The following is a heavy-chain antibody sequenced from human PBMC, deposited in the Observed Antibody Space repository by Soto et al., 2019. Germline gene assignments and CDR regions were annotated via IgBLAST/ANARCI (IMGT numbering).Heavy chain of an antibody. V-gene: IGHV1-46*01. CDR2: INPSGGST. J-gene: IGHJ3*02. D-gene: IGHD1-26*01. Sequence: ASVKVSGKASGYTFTIYYMHCVRQAPGQGLEWMGIINPSGGSTSYAQKFQGRVTMTRDTSTSTVYMELSSLRSEDTAVYYCAHTRAVAFDIWGQGTMVTVSS. CDR3: AHTRAVAFDI. CDR1: GYTFTIYY.